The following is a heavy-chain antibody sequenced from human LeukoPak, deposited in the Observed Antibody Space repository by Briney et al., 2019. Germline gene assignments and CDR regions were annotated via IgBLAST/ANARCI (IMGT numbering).Heavy chain of an antibody. V-gene: IGHV1-8*01. D-gene: IGHD2-15*01. CDR1: GYTFTSYD. Sequence: GASVKVPCKASGYTFTSYDINWVRQATGQGLEWMGWMNPNSGNTGYAQKFQGRVTMTRNTSISTAYMELSSLRSEDTAVYYCARVVPQGVPRWWWLCYESSYYMDVWGKGTTVTVSS. CDR2: MNPNSGNT. CDR3: ARVVPQGVPRWWWLCYESSYYMDV. J-gene: IGHJ6*03.